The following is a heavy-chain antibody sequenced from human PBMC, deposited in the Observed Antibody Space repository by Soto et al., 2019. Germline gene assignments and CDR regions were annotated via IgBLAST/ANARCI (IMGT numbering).Heavy chain of an antibody. V-gene: IGHV5-51*01. J-gene: IGHJ6*02. CDR1: GYSFTSYW. D-gene: IGHD6-13*01. CDR3: ARHITHDSSSWSDKLYYYYYGMDV. Sequence: GESLKISCKGSGYSFTSYWIGWVRQMPGKGLEWMGIIYPGDSDTRYSPSFQGQVTISADKSISTAYLQWSSLKASDTAMYYCARHITHDSSSWSDKLYYYYYGMDVWGQGTTVTVSS. CDR2: IYPGDSDT.